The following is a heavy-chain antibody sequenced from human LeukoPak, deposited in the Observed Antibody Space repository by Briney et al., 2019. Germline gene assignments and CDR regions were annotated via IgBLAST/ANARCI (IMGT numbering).Heavy chain of an antibody. V-gene: IGHV3-30*03. CDR2: ISYDGTNK. CDR1: GFTFTTYW. J-gene: IGHJ4*02. D-gene: IGHD7-27*01. CDR3: ARGPPNWGYDY. Sequence: PGGSLRLSCAASGFTFTTYWMHWVRQAPGKGLEWVAVISYDGTNKYYADSVKGRFTMSRDNSKNTAFLQMNSLRSDDTAVYYCARGPPNWGYDYWGPGTLVTVSS.